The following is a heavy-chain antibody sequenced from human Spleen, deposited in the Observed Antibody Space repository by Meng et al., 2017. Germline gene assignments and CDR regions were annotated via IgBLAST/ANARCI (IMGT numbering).Heavy chain of an antibody. CDR1: GGSISSGGYY. J-gene: IGHJ4*02. D-gene: IGHD2-15*01. V-gene: IGHV4-39*01. CDR3: VRQRYCSAGSCYSDY. CDR2: IYYSGTT. Sequence: QVQLQESGPGLVKPSQTLSLTCTVSGGSISSGGYYWSWIRQHPGKGLEWIGTIYYSGTTDYNPSLRSRVTISVDTSKKQFSLKLRSVTAADTAVYYCVRQRYCSAGSCYSDYWGQGTLVTVSS.